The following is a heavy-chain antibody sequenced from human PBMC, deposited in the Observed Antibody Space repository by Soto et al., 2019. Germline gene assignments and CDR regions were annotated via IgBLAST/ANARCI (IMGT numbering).Heavy chain of an antibody. D-gene: IGHD3-9*01. V-gene: IGHV5-51*01. CDR3: ATQIGIHGVPRYFAY. CDR2: TFPGGSDT. Sequence: LKVWWQGAGCNSINYGIAWVRKMQGKGLEWMGITFPGGSDTVYSPSFQGQVTISVDRSINTAYLQRSGLKASDTAMYYCATQIGIHGVPRYFAYWGQGTLVTGSS. CDR1: GCNSINYG. J-gene: IGHJ4*02.